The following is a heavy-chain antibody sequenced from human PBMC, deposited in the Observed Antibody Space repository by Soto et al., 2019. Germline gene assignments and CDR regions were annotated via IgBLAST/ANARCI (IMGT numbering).Heavy chain of an antibody. D-gene: IGHD1-1*01. CDR1: GYTFSTYA. V-gene: IGHV1-3*01. Sequence: AAVKVSCKASGYTFSTYAMHWVRHAPGQSLEWMGWLNGGTGQTRYSQKFQDRVIITRDTSASTGYMELSSLTSEDTAVYYCARGKGMEENYFYYGLDIWGQGTTVTVSS. CDR2: LNGGTGQT. CDR3: ARGKGMEENYFYYGLDI. J-gene: IGHJ6*02.